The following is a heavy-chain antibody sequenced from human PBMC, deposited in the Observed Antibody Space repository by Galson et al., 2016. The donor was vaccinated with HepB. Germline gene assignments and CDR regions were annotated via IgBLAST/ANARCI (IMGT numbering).Heavy chain of an antibody. J-gene: IGHJ6*02. Sequence: SVKVSCKASGYTFTSYGISWVRQAPGQGLEWMGWISAYNGNTNYAQKLQGRVTMTTDTSTSTAYMELRSLRSDDTAVYYCARDRHQGSSGWYVGGMDVWGQGTTVTVTS. D-gene: IGHD6-19*01. CDR3: ARDRHQGSSGWYVGGMDV. V-gene: IGHV1-18*01. CDR2: ISAYNGNT. CDR1: GYTFTSYG.